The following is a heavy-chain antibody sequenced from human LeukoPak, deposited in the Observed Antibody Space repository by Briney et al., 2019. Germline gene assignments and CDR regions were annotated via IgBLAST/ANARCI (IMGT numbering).Heavy chain of an antibody. V-gene: IGHV4-39*07. D-gene: IGHD1-26*01. CDR3: ARDLPGSSPFGY. CDR2: ICHSGAT. Sequence: PSETLSLTCTVSGDSISSSTFYWGWIRQPPGKGLEWIGTICHSGATYYDPSLKSRVTISVDTSKNQFSLDLTSVTTADTAVYYCARDLPGSSPFGYWGQGTLVTVSS. CDR1: GDSISSSTFY. J-gene: IGHJ4*02.